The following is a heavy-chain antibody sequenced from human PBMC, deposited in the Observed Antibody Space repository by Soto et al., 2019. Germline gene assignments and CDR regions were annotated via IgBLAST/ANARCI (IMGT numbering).Heavy chain of an antibody. CDR1: GGSISSGGYY. Sequence: QVQLQESGPGLVKPSQTLSLTCTVSGGSISSGGYYWSWIRQHPGRGMEWIGFIYYSGSPSYNPSLNSRVTISVDTSKSQLSQRLISVTAADTAVYYCARWAGGFSCYVDSWGQGSLVTDSS. CDR3: ARWAGGFSCYVDS. J-gene: IGHJ4*02. V-gene: IGHV4-31*03. CDR2: IYYSGSP. D-gene: IGHD3-16*01.